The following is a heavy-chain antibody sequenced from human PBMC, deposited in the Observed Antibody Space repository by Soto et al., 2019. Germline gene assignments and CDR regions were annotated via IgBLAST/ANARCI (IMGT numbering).Heavy chain of an antibody. CDR1: GGTFSSSA. D-gene: IGHD4-4*01. Sequence: QVQLVQSGAEMKEPGSSVKVSCKTSGGTFSSSAISWLRQAPGQGLEWMGGIIPLFRTPAYAQKFQGRVTIAADESTSTAYVELSSLRSEDTAVYYCARDNDRLQLGGNYYYILDVWGQGNTITVSS. CDR2: IIPLFRTP. J-gene: IGHJ6*02. V-gene: IGHV1-69*12. CDR3: ARDNDRLQLGGNYYYILDV.